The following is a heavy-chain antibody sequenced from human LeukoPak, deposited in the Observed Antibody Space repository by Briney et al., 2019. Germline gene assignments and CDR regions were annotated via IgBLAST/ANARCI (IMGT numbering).Heavy chain of an antibody. CDR3: ARDSSPFFGSASHYPNWFDP. V-gene: IGHV4-61*02. CDR2: SSTSGSA. CDR1: GDSMSRSRHY. Sequence: SETLSLTCNVSGDSMSRSRHYWSWIRQPAGKRLEWIGRSSTSGSANYNPSLKSRVTILVDTSKNVFSLEMKSVTAADTGVYYCARDSSPFFGSASHYPNWFDPWGQGILVTVSS. D-gene: IGHD3-10*01. J-gene: IGHJ5*02.